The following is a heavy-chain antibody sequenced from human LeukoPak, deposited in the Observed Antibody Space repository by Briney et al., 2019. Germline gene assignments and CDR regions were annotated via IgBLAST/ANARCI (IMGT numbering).Heavy chain of an antibody. CDR2: ITFSSSII. CDR3: ATTTFGMATSPFDD. V-gene: IGHV3-48*04. CDR1: GFTFSSYS. J-gene: IGHJ4*02. D-gene: IGHD5-24*01. Sequence: PGGSLRLPCAASGFTFSSYSMNWVRQAPGKGLEWVSYITFSSSIIYYADSVRGRFTISRDNAKNSLYLQMNSLRAEDTAVYYCATTTFGMATSPFDDWGQGTLVTVSS.